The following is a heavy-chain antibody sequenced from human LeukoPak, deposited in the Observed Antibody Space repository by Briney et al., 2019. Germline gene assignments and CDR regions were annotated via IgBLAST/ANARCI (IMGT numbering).Heavy chain of an antibody. CDR2: ISNNGGYT. V-gene: IGHV3-23*01. CDR3: AKQLGYCSDGSCYFPY. J-gene: IGHJ4*02. Sequence: GGSLRLSCVASGFTFSSSAMSWVSQAPGKGLEWVSAISNNGGYTYYADSVQGRFTISRDNSKSTLCLQMNSLRAEDTAVYYCAKQLGYCSDGSCYFPYWGQGTLVTVSS. CDR1: GFTFSSSA. D-gene: IGHD2-15*01.